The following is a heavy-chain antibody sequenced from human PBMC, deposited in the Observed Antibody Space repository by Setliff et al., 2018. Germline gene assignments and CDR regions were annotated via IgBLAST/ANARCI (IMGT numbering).Heavy chain of an antibody. CDR2: INHRGST. D-gene: IGHD2-2*01. CDR1: GGSFSDYY. J-gene: IGHJ3*02. V-gene: IGHV4-34*01. CDR3: ARGRMRGSCSGPSCTYDPFDI. Sequence: SETLSLTCTVYGGSFSDYYWGWIRQPPGKGLEWIEEINHRGSTNYSPSLRSRVTMSVDTSKNQFSLILRSVTAADTAVYYCARGRMRGSCSGPSCTYDPFDIWGQGTPVTVSS.